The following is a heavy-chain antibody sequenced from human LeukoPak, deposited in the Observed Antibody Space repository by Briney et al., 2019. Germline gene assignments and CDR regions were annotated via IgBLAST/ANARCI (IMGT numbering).Heavy chain of an antibody. D-gene: IGHD3-10*01. CDR1: GVSISTINNY. V-gene: IGHV4-39*07. J-gene: IGHJ4*02. Sequence: SETLSLTCSVSGVSISTINNYWGWIRQPPGKGLEWIASIYHTGETHYHPSLKSRVSISVDTSNNQFSLRSTSATAADTAMYYCARGRFAELLFDIWGQGTLVTVSS. CDR3: ARGRFAELLFDI. CDR2: IYHTGET.